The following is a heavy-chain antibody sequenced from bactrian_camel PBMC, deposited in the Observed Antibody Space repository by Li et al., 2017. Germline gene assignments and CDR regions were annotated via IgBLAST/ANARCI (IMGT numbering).Heavy chain of an antibody. J-gene: IGHJ6*01. CDR1: VNSNNLNC. V-gene: IGHV3S53*01. CDR3: AADRVCGAYWKGFHWVMIGDYLS. CDR2: IDSDGST. Sequence: HVQLVESGGGLVQAGGSLNLSCAATVNSNNLNCMGWFRQAPGKEREGVAAIDSDGSTSYADSVKGRFTISQDNAKNTLYLQMNSLKVEDTAMYYCAADRVCGAYWKGFHWVMIGDYLSRGQGTQVTVS. D-gene: IGHD1*01.